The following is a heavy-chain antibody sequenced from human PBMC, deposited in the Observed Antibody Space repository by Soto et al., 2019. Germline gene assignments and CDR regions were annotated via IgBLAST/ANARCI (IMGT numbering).Heavy chain of an antibody. D-gene: IGHD5-12*01. V-gene: IGHV3-48*01. Sequence: GGSLRLSCAASGFTFSSFSMNWIRLAPGKGPEWVAYIHGSTPIIYYADSVKGRFTISRDNAKNSLILQMNSLRAEDTAVYYCARDGGNGYDDYWGQGTQVTVSS. CDR2: IHGSTPII. J-gene: IGHJ4*02. CDR1: GFTFSSFS. CDR3: ARDGGNGYDDY.